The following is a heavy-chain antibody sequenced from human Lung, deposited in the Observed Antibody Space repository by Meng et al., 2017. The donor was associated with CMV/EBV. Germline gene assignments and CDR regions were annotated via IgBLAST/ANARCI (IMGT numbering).Heavy chain of an antibody. CDR1: GFTFDDHA. J-gene: IGHJ6*02. D-gene: IGHD6-13*01. V-gene: IGHV3-43D*03. CDR3: AKATVSAAGFPHMDV. Sequence: GGSLRLXCAASGFTFDDHAMHWVRQAPGKGLEWISLISWDGGSTYYADSVKGRFTTSRDNSENSLYLQINSLRVEDTAVYYCAKATVSAAGFPHMDVWGQGTRVTVSS. CDR2: ISWDGGST.